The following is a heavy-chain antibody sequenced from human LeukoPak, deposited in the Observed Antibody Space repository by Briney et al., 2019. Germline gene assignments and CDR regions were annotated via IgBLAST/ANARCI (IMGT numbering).Heavy chain of an antibody. D-gene: IGHD3-9*01. Sequence: GGSLRLSCVDSGFTFSSYNMNWVRHAPGKGLEWVSFISTSSSYIYYADSVKGRFTISRHNAKNSLYLEMNSLRAEDTAVYYCARDSGGYFDRNHFDYWGQGTLVTVSS. CDR2: ISTSSSYI. CDR3: ARDSGGYFDRNHFDY. CDR1: GFTFSSYN. V-gene: IGHV3-21*06. J-gene: IGHJ4*02.